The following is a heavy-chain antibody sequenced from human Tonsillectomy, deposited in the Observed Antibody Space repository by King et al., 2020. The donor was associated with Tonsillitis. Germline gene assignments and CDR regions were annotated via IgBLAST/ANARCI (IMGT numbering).Heavy chain of an antibody. D-gene: IGHD3-22*01. Sequence: EVQLVESGGGLVQPGGSLRLSCAASGFTFNSYAMSWVRQAPGKGLEWVSAISGSGCITYYADSGKGRFTIYRDNSKNTLYLQMNSLRAEDTAVYYCAKHYYDSGGYHFDYWGQGTLVTVSS. V-gene: IGHV3-23*04. CDR1: GFTFNSYA. J-gene: IGHJ4*02. CDR3: AKHYYDSGGYHFDY. CDR2: ISGSGCIT.